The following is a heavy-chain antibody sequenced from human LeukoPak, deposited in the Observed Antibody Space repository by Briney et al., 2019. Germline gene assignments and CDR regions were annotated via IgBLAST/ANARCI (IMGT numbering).Heavy chain of an antibody. CDR2: IYYSGNT. CDR3: ARDSVGYSGSYFRLDY. D-gene: IGHD1-26*01. V-gene: IGHV4-59*01. J-gene: IGHJ4*02. CDR1: GGYISDYY. Sequence: SETLSLTCTVSGGYISDYYWNWIRQPPGKGLEWIGYIYYSGNTNYNPSLKSRVTMSIDTSKNQFSLKLSSVTAADTAVYYCARDSVGYSGSYFRLDYWGQGTLVTVSS.